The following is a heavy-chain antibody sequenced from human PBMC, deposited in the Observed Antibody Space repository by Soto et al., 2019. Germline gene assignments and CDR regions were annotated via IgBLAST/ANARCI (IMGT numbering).Heavy chain of an antibody. V-gene: IGHV1-18*01. CDR1: GYTFTSYG. J-gene: IGHJ6*03. D-gene: IGHD3-10*01. Sequence: ASVKVSCKASGYTFTSYGISWVRQAPGQGLEWMGWISAYNGNTNYAQKLQGRVAMTTDTSTSTAYMELRSLRSDDTAVYYCARIDIVSGGYKDYYYMDVWGKGTTVTVSS. CDR3: ARIDIVSGGYKDYYYMDV. CDR2: ISAYNGNT.